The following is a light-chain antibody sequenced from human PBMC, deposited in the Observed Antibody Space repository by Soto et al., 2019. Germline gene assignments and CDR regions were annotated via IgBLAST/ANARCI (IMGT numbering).Light chain of an antibody. CDR3: QHHGA. CDR1: QSIRSW. V-gene: IGKV1-5*03. Sequence: DIQMTQSPSTLPASVGDRVTITCRASQSIRSWLAWYQQKPGKAPKLLIYKASSLESGVPSRFSGSGSGTEFTLAISSLQPDDFATYYCQHHGAFGQGTKVDIK. CDR2: KAS. J-gene: IGKJ1*01.